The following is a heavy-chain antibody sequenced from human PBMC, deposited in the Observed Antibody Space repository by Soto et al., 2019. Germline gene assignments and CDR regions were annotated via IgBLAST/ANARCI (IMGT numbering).Heavy chain of an antibody. CDR2: IYHSGST. Sequence: QVHLQESGPGLVRPSGTLSLTCAVSGASISSTTSHNWWSWVRQPPGKGLEWIGEIYHSGSTNYNPSLKSRVTMPVDKSKNQFSLKLTSVTAADTAVYYCARMVGATLVDFWGQGTLVTVSS. J-gene: IGHJ4*02. CDR1: GASISSTTSHNW. V-gene: IGHV4-4*02. CDR3: ARMVGATLVDF. D-gene: IGHD1-26*01.